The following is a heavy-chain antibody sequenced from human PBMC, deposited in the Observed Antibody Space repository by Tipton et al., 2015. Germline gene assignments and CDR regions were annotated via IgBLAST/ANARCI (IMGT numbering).Heavy chain of an antibody. J-gene: IGHJ6*02. D-gene: IGHD3-3*01. CDR2: ISCNSDSI. CDR3: AKAFTIFGVDTGYYGMDV. Sequence: SLRLSCAASGFIFDNYAMHWVRQAPGKGLEWVSGISCNSDSIGYADSVRGRFTISRDNAKNSLYLQMNSLRAEDTALYYCAKAFTIFGVDTGYYGMDVWGQGTTVTVSS. CDR1: GFIFDNYA. V-gene: IGHV3-9*01.